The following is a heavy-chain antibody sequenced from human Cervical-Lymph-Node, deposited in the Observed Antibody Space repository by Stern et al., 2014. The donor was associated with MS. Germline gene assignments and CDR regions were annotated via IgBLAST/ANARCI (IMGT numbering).Heavy chain of an antibody. CDR1: GFTFSSYG. J-gene: IGHJ4*02. CDR3: ARDYEDTSMLFDH. Sequence: VQLVESGGAVVQPGRSLRLSCAASGFTFSSYGMHWVRQAHGKGLEWVTVISYDGNHKYYAASVKGRFTISRDNSKNTLHLQMNSVTPDDTAIYYCARDYEDTSMLFDHWGQGTLVTVSS. V-gene: IGHV3-30*03. CDR2: ISYDGNHK. D-gene: IGHD2-8*01.